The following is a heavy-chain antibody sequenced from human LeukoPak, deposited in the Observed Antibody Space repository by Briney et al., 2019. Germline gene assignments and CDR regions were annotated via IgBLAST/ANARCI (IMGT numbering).Heavy chain of an antibody. CDR1: GFTFSSYS. CDR3: ARGYDFWSGTKYPFDY. D-gene: IGHD3-3*01. J-gene: IGHJ4*02. V-gene: IGHV3-48*01. Sequence: GGSLRLSCAASGFTFSSYSMNWVRQAPGKGLEWVSYISSSSSTIYYADSVKGRFTISRDNAKNSLYLQMNSLRAEDTAVYYCARGYDFWSGTKYPFDYWGQGTLVTVSS. CDR2: ISSSSSTI.